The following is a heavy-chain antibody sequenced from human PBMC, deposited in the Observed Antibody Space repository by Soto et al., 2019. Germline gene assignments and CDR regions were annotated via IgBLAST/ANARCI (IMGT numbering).Heavy chain of an antibody. Sequence: SETLSLTCTVSGGSISSYYWSWIRQPPGKGLEWIGYIYYSGSTNYNPSLRSRVTISVDTSKNQFSLKLSPVTAADTAVSYCARGDGYKGGYYYGMDVWGQGTTVTVSS. CDR2: IYYSGST. V-gene: IGHV4-59*01. J-gene: IGHJ6*02. CDR3: ARGDGYKGGYYYGMDV. D-gene: IGHD5-12*01. CDR1: GGSISSYY.